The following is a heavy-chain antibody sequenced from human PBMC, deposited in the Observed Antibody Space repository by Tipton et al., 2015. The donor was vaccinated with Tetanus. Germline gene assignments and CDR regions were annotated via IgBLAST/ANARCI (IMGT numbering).Heavy chain of an antibody. CDR2: IKQDGSEK. D-gene: IGHD4-17*01. CDR3: ARDGGTTVTTFWYFDL. V-gene: IGHV3-7*01. Sequence: SLRLSCAASGFTFSSYWMSWVRQAPGKGLEWVANIKQDGSEKYYVDSVKDRFTISRDNAKNSLYLQMNSLRAEDTAVYYCARDGGTTVTTFWYFDLWGRGTLVTVSS. CDR1: GFTFSSYW. J-gene: IGHJ2*01.